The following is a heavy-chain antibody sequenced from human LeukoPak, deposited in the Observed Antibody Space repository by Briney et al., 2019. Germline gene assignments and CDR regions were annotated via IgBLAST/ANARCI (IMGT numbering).Heavy chain of an antibody. Sequence: PGGSLRLSCATSGFTFSGFAMCWVRQAPGKGLEWVSAITTSGGETNYADSVKGRFTISRDNSKSALFLQMHSLRGDDTAVYYCAKGHYDDWYYFDYWGQGAWSPSPQ. CDR3: AKGHYDDWYYFDY. V-gene: IGHV3-23*01. CDR2: ITTSGGET. CDR1: GFTFSGFA. J-gene: IGHJ4*02. D-gene: IGHD3-3*01.